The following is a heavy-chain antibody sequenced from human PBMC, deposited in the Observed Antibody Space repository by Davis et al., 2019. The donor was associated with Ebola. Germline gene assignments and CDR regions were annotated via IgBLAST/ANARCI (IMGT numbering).Heavy chain of an antibody. CDR3: ARHQSSGTFSQFDP. D-gene: IGHD1-26*01. CDR2: IYPADSDT. Sequence: GESLKISCQASGYTFVNHWIGWVRQMPGKGLEWVGIIYPADSDTRYSPSFQGQVTISADKSISTAYLQWSSLKASDTAMYSCARHQSSGTFSQFDPWGQGTLVTVSS. J-gene: IGHJ5*02. V-gene: IGHV5-51*01. CDR1: GYTFVNHW.